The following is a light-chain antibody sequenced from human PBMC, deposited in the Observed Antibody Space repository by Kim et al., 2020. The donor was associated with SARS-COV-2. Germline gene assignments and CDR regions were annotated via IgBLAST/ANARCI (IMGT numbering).Light chain of an antibody. CDR1: QSVGDW. CDR3: YHYYSRSRT. CDR2: DAT. V-gene: IGKV1-5*01. Sequence: SSLGDTATLTCRASQSVGDWFVGYQQQTANPPTRLMYDATSFESGGTSGCSGGGYATEFTPIISGLQPDDFAAYYCYHYYSRSRTFGQGTKVDIK. J-gene: IGKJ2*02.